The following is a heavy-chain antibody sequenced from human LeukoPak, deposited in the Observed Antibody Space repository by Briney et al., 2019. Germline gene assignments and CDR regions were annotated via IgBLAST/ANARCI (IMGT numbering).Heavy chain of an antibody. Sequence: GGSLRLSCAASGFTFSSYWMSCFRQAPGKGLEWVANIKQDGSEKYYVDSVKGRFTISRDNAKNSLYLQMNSLRAEDTSVYYCAAPDAFDYWGQGTLVTVSS. V-gene: IGHV3-7*01. D-gene: IGHD2-8*01. CDR1: GFTFSSYW. J-gene: IGHJ4*02. CDR3: AAPDAFDY. CDR2: IKQDGSEK.